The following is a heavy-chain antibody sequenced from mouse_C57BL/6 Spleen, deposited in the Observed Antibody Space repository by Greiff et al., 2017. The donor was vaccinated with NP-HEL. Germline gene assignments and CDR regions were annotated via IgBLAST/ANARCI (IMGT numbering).Heavy chain of an antibody. CDR1: GFTFSSYA. V-gene: IGHV5-4*01. D-gene: IGHD4-1*01. Sequence: EVQLVESGGGLVKPGGSLKLSCAASGFTFSSYAMSWVRQTPEKRLEWVATISDGGSYTYYPDNVKGRITISRDNAKNNLYLQMSHLKSEDTAMYYCARGGLGAWLAYWGQGTLVTVSA. J-gene: IGHJ3*01. CDR3: ARGGLGAWLAY. CDR2: ISDGGSYT.